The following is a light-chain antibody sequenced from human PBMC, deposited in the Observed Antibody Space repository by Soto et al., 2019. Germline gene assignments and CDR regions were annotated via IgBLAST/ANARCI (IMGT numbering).Light chain of an antibody. CDR2: EVS. V-gene: IGLV2-14*01. Sequence: QSALTQPASVTGSPGQSITISCTGTSSDVGGYKYVSWYQQHPGKAPKLMIYEVSYRPSGVSNRFSGSKSGNTASLTISGLQAEDEADYYCSSYTSSSTLYVFGTGTKLTVL. J-gene: IGLJ1*01. CDR3: SSYTSSSTLYV. CDR1: SSDVGGYKY.